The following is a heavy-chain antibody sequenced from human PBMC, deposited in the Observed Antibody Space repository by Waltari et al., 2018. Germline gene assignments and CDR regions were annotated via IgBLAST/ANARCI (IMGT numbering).Heavy chain of an antibody. CDR1: GFTFSSYA. CDR3: AKGAIFGVVGNWFDP. D-gene: IGHD3-3*02. Sequence: EVQLLESGGGLVQPGGSLRLSCAASGFTFSSYAMSWVRQAQGKGLEWVAAISGSGGSTYYADSVKGRFTISRDNSKNTLYLQMNSLRAEDTAVYYCAKGAIFGVVGNWFDPWGQGTLVTVSS. V-gene: IGHV3-23*01. J-gene: IGHJ5*02. CDR2: ISGSGGST.